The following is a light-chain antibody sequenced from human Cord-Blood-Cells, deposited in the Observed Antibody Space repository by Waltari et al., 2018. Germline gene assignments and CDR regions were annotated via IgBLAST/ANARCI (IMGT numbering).Light chain of an antibody. CDR1: QSISSW. Sequence: IQMTQSPSTLSVSVVDRVTITCRASQSISSWLAWYQQKPGKAPKLLIYKASSLESGVPSRFSGSGSGTEFTLTISSLQPDDFATYYCQQYNSYSRTFGPGTKVDIK. J-gene: IGKJ3*01. CDR2: KAS. CDR3: QQYNSYSRT. V-gene: IGKV1-5*03.